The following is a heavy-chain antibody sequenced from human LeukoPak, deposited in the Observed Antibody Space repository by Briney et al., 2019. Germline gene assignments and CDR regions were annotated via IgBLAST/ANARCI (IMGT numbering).Heavy chain of an antibody. CDR3: ARAGPSYYYYYMDV. CDR1: GFTFSSYA. J-gene: IGHJ6*03. Sequence: GRSLRLSCAASGFTFSSYAMHWVRQAPGKGLEWVAVTSYDGSNKYHADSVKGRFTISRDNSKNTLYLQVNSLKTEDTAVYYCARAGPSYYYYYMDVWGKGTTVTVSS. CDR2: TSYDGSNK. V-gene: IGHV3-30-3*01.